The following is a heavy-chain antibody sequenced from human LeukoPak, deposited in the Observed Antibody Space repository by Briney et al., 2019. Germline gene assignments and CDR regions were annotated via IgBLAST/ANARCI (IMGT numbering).Heavy chain of an antibody. CDR3: ATRGYPKAFDC. J-gene: IGHJ4*02. Sequence: GGSMRLSCAASGLTFAHYVMTWVRQAPGGGLEWVSGITTSGGNKYYADSVRGRFTISRDNSKNTLYLQMDSLRAEDTAVYYCATRGYPKAFDCWGRGTLVTVSS. CDR1: GLTFAHYV. CDR2: ITTSGGNK. V-gene: IGHV3-23*01. D-gene: IGHD3-16*02.